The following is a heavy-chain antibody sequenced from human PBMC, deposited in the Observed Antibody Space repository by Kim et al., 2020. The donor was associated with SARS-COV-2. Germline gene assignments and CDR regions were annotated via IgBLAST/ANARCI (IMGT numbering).Heavy chain of an antibody. D-gene: IGHD6-13*01. CDR1: GGSISSYY. CDR3: ARARVAAAGLDY. V-gene: IGHV4-59*13. Sequence: SETLSLTCTVSGGSISSYYWSWIRQPPGKGLEWIGYIYYSGSTNYNPSLKSRVTISVDTSKNQFSLKLSSVTAADTAVYYCARARVAAAGLDYWGQGTL. CDR2: IYYSGST. J-gene: IGHJ4*02.